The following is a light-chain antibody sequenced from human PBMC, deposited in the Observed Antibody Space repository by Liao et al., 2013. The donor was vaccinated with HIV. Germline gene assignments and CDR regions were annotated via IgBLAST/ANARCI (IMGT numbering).Light chain of an antibody. CDR2: QDS. CDR3: QAWDSSTVV. Sequence: SYELTQPPSVSVSPGQTASITCSGDKLGDKYACWYQQKPGQSPVLVIYQDSKRPSGIPERFSGSNSGNTATLTISGTQAMDEADYYCQAWDSSTVVFGTGDQGHRP. V-gene: IGLV3-1*01. J-gene: IGLJ1*01. CDR1: KLGDKY.